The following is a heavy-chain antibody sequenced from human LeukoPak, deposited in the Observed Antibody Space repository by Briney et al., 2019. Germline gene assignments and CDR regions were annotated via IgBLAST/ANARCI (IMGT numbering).Heavy chain of an antibody. Sequence: GGSLRLSCAASGFTFSSYSMNWVRQAPGKGLEGVSSISSSSSYIYYAGSLKGRITISRDNARRSLFLQMNSLRAEDSAVYYCARDKVGATSRNWFDPWGQGTLVTVSS. CDR3: ARDKVGATSRNWFDP. D-gene: IGHD1-26*01. V-gene: IGHV3-21*01. J-gene: IGHJ5*02. CDR1: GFTFSSYS. CDR2: ISSSSSYI.